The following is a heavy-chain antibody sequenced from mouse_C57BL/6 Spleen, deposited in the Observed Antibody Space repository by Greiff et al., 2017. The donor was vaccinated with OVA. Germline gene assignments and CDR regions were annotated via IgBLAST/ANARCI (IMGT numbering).Heavy chain of an antibody. V-gene: IGHV1-64*01. J-gene: IGHJ4*01. CDR2: IHPNSGST. CDR1: GYTFTSYW. CDR3: ARSPYYSNYVGAMDY. D-gene: IGHD2-5*01. Sequence: QVQLQQPGAELVKPGASVKLSCKASGYTFTSYWMHWVKQRPGQGLEWIGMIHPNSGSTNYNEKFKSKATLTVDKSSSTAYMQLRSLTSEDSAVYYCARSPYYSNYVGAMDYWGQGTSVTVSS.